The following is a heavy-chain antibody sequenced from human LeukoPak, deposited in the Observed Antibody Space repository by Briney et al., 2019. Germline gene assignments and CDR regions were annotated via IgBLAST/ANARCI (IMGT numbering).Heavy chain of an antibody. CDR1: EFSFEDYA. J-gene: IGHJ6*02. CDR3: AKDFRPYYYYYGMDL. Sequence: GGSLRLSCAATEFSFEDYAMHWVRQPPGKGLEWVSGINWNSGSMTYAESVKGRLTISRDNGKNSLYLQMNSLRAEDTALYFCAKDFRPYYYYYGMDLWGQGTTVTVSS. CDR2: INWNSGSM. V-gene: IGHV3-9*01.